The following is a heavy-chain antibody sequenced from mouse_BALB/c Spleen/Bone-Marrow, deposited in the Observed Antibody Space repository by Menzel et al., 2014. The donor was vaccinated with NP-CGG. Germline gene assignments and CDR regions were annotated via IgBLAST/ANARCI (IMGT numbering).Heavy chain of an antibody. D-gene: IGHD2-10*02. J-gene: IGHJ3*01. CDR3: ASGLEGFAY. Sequence: QVHVKQSGAELAKPGASVKMSCKASGYTFTSYWMHWVKQRPGQGLEWIGYINPSTGYTEYNQKFKDKATLTADKSTXTAYMQLSSLTSEDSAVYYCASGLEGFAYWGQGTLVTVSA. V-gene: IGHV1-7*01. CDR2: INPSTGYT. CDR1: GYTFTSYW.